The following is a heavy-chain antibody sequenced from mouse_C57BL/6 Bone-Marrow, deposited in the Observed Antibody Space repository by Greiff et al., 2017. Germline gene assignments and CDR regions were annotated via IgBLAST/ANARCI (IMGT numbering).Heavy chain of an antibody. Sequence: VQLQQSGPELVKPGASVKISCKASGYSFTDYNMNWVKQRNGKSLEWIGVINPNYGTTSYNQKFKGKATLTVDQSSSTAYLQLNSLTSEYSAVYYCARGYYYDYAMDYWGQGTSVTVSS. J-gene: IGHJ4*01. V-gene: IGHV1-39*01. CDR1: GYSFTDYN. CDR3: ARGYYYDYAMDY. CDR2: INPNYGTT. D-gene: IGHD2-4*01.